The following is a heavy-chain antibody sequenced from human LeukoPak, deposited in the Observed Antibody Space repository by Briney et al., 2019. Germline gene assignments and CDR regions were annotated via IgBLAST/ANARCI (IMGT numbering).Heavy chain of an antibody. Sequence: PGGSLRLSCAASGFTFSNYWMSWVRQAPGKGLEWVASIKQDESDKYYVGSVKGRFTISRDNAKKSLCLQTNSLRAEDTAVYYCARDNRDIAVVPAAMGDYYYYGMDVWGQGTTVTVSS. V-gene: IGHV3-7*05. CDR1: GFTFSNYW. CDR2: IKQDESDK. CDR3: ARDNRDIAVVPAAMGDYYYYGMDV. J-gene: IGHJ6*02. D-gene: IGHD2-2*01.